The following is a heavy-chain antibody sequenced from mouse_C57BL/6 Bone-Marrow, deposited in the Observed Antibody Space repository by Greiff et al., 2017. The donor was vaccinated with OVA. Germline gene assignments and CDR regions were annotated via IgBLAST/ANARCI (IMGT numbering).Heavy chain of an antibody. CDR3: ARRDYYGSEGAMDY. CDR1: GYTFTDYN. CDR2: INPNNGGT. Sequence: VQLQQSGPELVKPGASVKIPCKASGYTFTDYNMDWVKQSHGKSLEWIGDINPNNGGTIYNQKFKGKATLTVDKSSSTAYMELRSLTSEDTAVYYCARRDYYGSEGAMDYWGQGTSVTVSS. V-gene: IGHV1-18*01. J-gene: IGHJ4*01. D-gene: IGHD1-1*01.